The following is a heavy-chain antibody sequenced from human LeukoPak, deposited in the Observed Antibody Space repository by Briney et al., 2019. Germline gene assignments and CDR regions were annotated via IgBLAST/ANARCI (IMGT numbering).Heavy chain of an antibody. Sequence: GGSLRLSCAASGFTFSSYWMSWVRQAPGKGLEWVANIKKDGSEKYYVDSVKGRFTISRDNAKNSVYLQMNSLSAEDTAVYYCAKDLSPLYYYYGMDVWGQGTTVTVSS. CDR2: IKKDGSEK. CDR1: GFTFSSYW. V-gene: IGHV3-7*03. CDR3: AKDLSPLYYYYGMDV. J-gene: IGHJ6*02.